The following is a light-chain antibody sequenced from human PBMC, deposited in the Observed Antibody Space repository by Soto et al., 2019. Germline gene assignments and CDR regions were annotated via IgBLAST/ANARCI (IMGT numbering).Light chain of an antibody. J-gene: IGKJ1*01. CDR1: QAFRNY. Sequence: AIQMTQSTSSLSASVGDRVTITCRASQAFRNYLAWYQQKAGKAPKLLISAASILQSGVPSRFSGRGSGTDFTLTISSLQSEDLATYYCLQDYNYPLTFGQGTKVEI. CDR2: AAS. CDR3: LQDYNYPLT. V-gene: IGKV1-6*01.